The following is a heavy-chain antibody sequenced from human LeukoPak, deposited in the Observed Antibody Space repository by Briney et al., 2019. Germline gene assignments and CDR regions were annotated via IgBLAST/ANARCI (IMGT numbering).Heavy chain of an antibody. CDR2: ISGSGGST. Sequence: PGGSLRLSCAASGFTFSSYAMSWVRQAPAKGLEWVSAISGSGGSTYYADSVKGRFTISRDNSKNTLYLQMNSLRAEDTAVYYCARGHSGWYDYWGQGTLVTVSS. CDR3: ARGHSGWYDY. J-gene: IGHJ4*02. V-gene: IGHV3-23*01. D-gene: IGHD6-19*01. CDR1: GFTFSSYA.